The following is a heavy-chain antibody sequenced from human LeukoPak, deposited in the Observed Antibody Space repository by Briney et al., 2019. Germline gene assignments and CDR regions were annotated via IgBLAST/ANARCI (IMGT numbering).Heavy chain of an antibody. CDR3: ERFDCSNGVCYKVGYFQH. CDR2: ISSSGSTI. J-gene: IGHJ1*01. D-gene: IGHD2-8*01. Sequence: GGSLRLSCAASGFTFSSYEMNWVRQAPGKGLEWVSYISSSGSTIYYADSVKGRFTISRDNAKNSLYLQMNSLRAEDTAVYYCERFDCSNGVCYKVGYFQHWGQGTLVTVSS. V-gene: IGHV3-48*03. CDR1: GFTFSSYE.